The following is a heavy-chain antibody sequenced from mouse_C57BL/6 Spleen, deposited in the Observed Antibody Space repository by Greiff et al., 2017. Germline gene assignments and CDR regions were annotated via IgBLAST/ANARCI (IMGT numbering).Heavy chain of an antibody. CDR1: GYSITSGYY. J-gene: IGHJ1*03. CDR3: ASIYDGYSWYFDV. CDR2: ISYDGSN. D-gene: IGHD2-3*01. Sequence: DVKLQESGPGLVKPSQSLSLTCSVTGYSITSGYYWNWIRQFPGNKLEWMGYISYDGSNNYNPSLKNRISITRDTSKNQFFLKLNSVTTEDTATYYCASIYDGYSWYFDVWGTGTTVTVSS. V-gene: IGHV3-6*01.